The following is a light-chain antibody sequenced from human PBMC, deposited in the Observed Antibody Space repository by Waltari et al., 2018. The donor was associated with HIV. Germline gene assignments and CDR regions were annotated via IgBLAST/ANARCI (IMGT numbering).Light chain of an antibody. J-gene: IGKJ1*01. V-gene: IGKV2-28*01. Sequence: EIDLNHSAFPLPVTPGDRASVSCYTSKGLRHSNGHYYVDWYMQRPGQSPQLLIYLTSNLAPGVPDRFSGSGSGTEFTLKISRVQSEDAGVYYCMQALQIPWTFGRGARLEIK. CDR3: MQALQIPWT. CDR1: KGLRHSNGHYY. CDR2: LTS.